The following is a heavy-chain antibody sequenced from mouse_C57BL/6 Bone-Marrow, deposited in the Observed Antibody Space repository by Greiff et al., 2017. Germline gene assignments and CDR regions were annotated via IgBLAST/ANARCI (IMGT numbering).Heavy chain of an antibody. CDR3: VYYYGNSSYWYFGV. V-gene: IGHV1-81*01. J-gene: IGHJ1*03. Sequence: VQLVESGAELARPGASVTLSCKASGYTFTSYGISWVKQRTGQGLEWIGEIYPRSGNTYYNEKFKGKATLTADKSSSTAYMELRSLTSEDSAVYVCVYYYGNSSYWYFGVWGTGTTVTVSS. CDR2: IYPRSGNT. D-gene: IGHD1-1*01. CDR1: GYTFTSYG.